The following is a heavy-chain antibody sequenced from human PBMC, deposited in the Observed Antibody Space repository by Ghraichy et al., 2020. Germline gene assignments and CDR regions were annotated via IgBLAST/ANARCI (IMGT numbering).Heavy chain of an antibody. J-gene: IGHJ3*02. Sequence: ESLRLSCAASGFTFSSYWMHWVRQAPEKGLVWVSRINSDGSSTSYADSVKGRFTISRDNAKNTLYLQMNSLRAEDTAVYYCARVPDYGDAFDIWGQGTMVTVSS. V-gene: IGHV3-74*01. D-gene: IGHD4-17*01. CDR1: GFTFSSYW. CDR2: INSDGSST. CDR3: ARVPDYGDAFDI.